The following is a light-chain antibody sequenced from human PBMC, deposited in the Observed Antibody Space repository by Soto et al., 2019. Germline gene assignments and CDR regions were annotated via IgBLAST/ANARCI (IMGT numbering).Light chain of an antibody. CDR2: DVS. Sequence: QSVLNQPASVSGSPGQSITISCTGNSSDVGGYNYVSWYQQHPGEAPKLMIYDVSDRPSGVSNRFSASKSGNTASLTISGLQPEDEADYFCCSYTSSSTPWVFGTGTKVTVL. CDR3: CSYTSSSTPWV. CDR1: SSDVGGYNY. J-gene: IGLJ1*01. V-gene: IGLV2-14*03.